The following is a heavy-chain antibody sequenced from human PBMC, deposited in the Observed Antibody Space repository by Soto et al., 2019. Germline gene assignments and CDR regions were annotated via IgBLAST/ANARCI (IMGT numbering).Heavy chain of an antibody. CDR1: GGSISSYY. D-gene: IGHD2-8*02. V-gene: IGHV4-59*12. J-gene: IGHJ4*02. CDR3: ARDKITGLFDY. CDR2: IYYSGST. Sequence: SETLSLTCTVSGGSISSYYWSWIRQPPGKGLEWIGYIYYSGSTNYNPSLKSRVTISVDTSKNQFSLKLNSMTAADTAVYYCARDKITGLFDYWGQGTLVTVSS.